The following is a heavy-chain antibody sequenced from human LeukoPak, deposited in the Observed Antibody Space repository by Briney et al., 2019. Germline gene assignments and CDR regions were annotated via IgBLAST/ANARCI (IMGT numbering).Heavy chain of an antibody. CDR2: IKQDGSEK. CDR1: GFTFSSYW. CDR3: ARVGPVFGVVIDSRYYMDV. Sequence: GGSLKLSCAASGFTFSSYWMSWVRQAPGKGLEWVANIKQDGSEKYYVDSVKGRFTISRDSAKNSLYLQMNSLRAEDTAVYYCARVGPVFGVVIDSRYYMDVWGKGTTVTVSS. D-gene: IGHD3-3*01. J-gene: IGHJ6*03. V-gene: IGHV3-7*01.